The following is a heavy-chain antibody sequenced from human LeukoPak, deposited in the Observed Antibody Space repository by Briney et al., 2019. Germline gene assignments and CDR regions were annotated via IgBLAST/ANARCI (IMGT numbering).Heavy chain of an antibody. V-gene: IGHV1-69*05. J-gene: IGHJ5*02. CDR2: IIPIFGTA. CDR1: GGTFSSYA. Sequence: SVKLSCKASGGTFSSYAISSVRQAPGHRLEWMGGIIPIFGTANYAQKFQGRVTITTDESTSTAYMELSSLRSEDTALYYCVRSFPRYIPVAGTGGGSWGQGTLVTVSS. CDR3: VRSFPRYIPVAGTGGGS. D-gene: IGHD6-19*01.